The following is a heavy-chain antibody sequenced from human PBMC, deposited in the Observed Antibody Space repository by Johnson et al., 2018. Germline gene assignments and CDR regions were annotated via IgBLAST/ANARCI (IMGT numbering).Heavy chain of an antibody. V-gene: IGHV3-30-3*01. CDR1: GFTFSSYA. CDR3: ARADDGDYSGYFQH. Sequence: QVQLVESGGGVVQPGRSLRLSCAASGFTFSSYAMHWVRQAPGKGLEWVAVISYDGSNKYYADSVKGRFTISRDNSKNTRYLEMNTLRAEDTAVYYGARADDGDYSGYFQHWGQGTLVTVSS. D-gene: IGHD4-17*01. CDR2: ISYDGSNK. J-gene: IGHJ1*01.